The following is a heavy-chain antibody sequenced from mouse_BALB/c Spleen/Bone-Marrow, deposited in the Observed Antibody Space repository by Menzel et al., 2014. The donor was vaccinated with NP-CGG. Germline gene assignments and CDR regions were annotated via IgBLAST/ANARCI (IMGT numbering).Heavy chain of an antibody. J-gene: IGHJ4*01. CDR1: GYTFSDHA. D-gene: IGHD2-14*01. Sequence: VQLQQSGAKLVRPGVSVKISCKGSGYTFSDHAMHWVKRSHAKSLEWIGLISGYYGDAIYNQKFKGKATMTVDKSSSTAYMELARLTSEDSAIXXGXXTGXVRNAMDYWGQGTSVTVSS. CDR2: ISGYYGDA. V-gene: IGHV1S137*01. CDR3: XXTGXVRNAMDY.